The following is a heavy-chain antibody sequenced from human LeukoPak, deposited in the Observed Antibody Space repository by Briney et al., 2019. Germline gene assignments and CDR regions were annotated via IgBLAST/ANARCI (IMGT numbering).Heavy chain of an antibody. CDR3: ARRASYDFWSGYFDY. CDR2: IYYSGGT. Sequence: SETLSLTCTVSGGSISSSSYYWGWIRQPPGKGLEWIGSIYYSGGTYYNPSLKSRVTISVDTSKNQFSLKLSSVTAADTAVYYCARRASYDFWSGYFDYWGQGTLVTVSS. J-gene: IGHJ4*02. D-gene: IGHD3-3*01. V-gene: IGHV4-39*01. CDR1: GGSISSSSYY.